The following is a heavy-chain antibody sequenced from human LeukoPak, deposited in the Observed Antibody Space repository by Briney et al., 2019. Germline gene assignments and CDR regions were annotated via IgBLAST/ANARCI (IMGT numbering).Heavy chain of an antibody. J-gene: IGHJ4*02. CDR1: GYTFSSYD. CDR3: ARYGRIAVAGTEDY. CDR2: MNPNSGNT. D-gene: IGHD6-19*01. V-gene: IGHV1-8*01. Sequence: GASVKVSCKASGYTFSSYDINWVRQATGQGLEWMGWMNPNSGNTGYAQKFQGRVTMTKNTSISTAYMELSSLRSEDTAVYYCARYGRIAVAGTEDYWGQGTLVTVSS.